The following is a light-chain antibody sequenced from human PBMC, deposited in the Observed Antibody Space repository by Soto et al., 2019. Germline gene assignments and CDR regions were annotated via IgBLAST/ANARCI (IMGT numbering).Light chain of an antibody. CDR3: QQYTSSPRA. V-gene: IGKV3-20*01. CDR1: QSVISTY. Sequence: EIVMTQSPATLSVSPGERATLSCRASQSVISTYLAWYQQKPGQAPRLLIYAASSRATGIPDRFSGSGSGTDYTLTISRLEPEDFALYYCQQYTSSPRAFGQGTKVDIK. CDR2: AAS. J-gene: IGKJ1*01.